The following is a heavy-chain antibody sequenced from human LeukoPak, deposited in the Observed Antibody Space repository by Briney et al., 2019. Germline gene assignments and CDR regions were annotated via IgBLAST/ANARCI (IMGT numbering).Heavy chain of an antibody. Sequence: GASVKVSCKASGYTFTSYYMHWVRQAPGQGLEWMGGVIPIFGTANYAQKFQGRVTITADESTSTAYMELSSLRSEDTAVYYCARVDIVVVPAARHYYYYGMDVWGQGTTVTVSS. CDR2: VIPIFGTA. CDR3: ARVDIVVVPAARHYYYYGMDV. D-gene: IGHD2-2*03. CDR1: GYTFTSYY. J-gene: IGHJ6*02. V-gene: IGHV1-69*13.